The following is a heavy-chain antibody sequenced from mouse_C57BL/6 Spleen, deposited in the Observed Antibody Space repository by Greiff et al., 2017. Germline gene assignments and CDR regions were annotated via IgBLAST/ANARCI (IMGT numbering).Heavy chain of an antibody. D-gene: IGHD1-2*01. V-gene: IGHV14-4*01. CDR1: GFNIKDDY. CDR2: IDPENGDT. J-gene: IGHJ2*01. Sequence: EVQLQQSGAELVRPGASVKLSCTASGFNIKDDYMHWVKQRPDQGLEWIGWIDPENGDTEYASKFQGKATITADTSSNTAYLQLSGLTSEDTAVYYCTTGTTAGDYWGQGTTLTVSS. CDR3: TTGTTAGDY.